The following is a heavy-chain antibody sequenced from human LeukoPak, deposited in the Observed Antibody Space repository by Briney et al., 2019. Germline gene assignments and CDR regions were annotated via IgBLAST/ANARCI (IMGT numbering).Heavy chain of an antibody. CDR1: GFTFSSYA. J-gene: IGHJ4*02. Sequence: GGSLRLSCAASGFTFSSYAMSWVRQSPARGLEWVASISPGGGTTYCADYVKGRFTISRDNSNNTLYVQMNSLRTEDTAVYYCAKVRSGSANWALRIFDNWGQGTLVTVSS. CDR3: AKVRSGSANWALRIFDN. V-gene: IGHV3-23*01. CDR2: ISPGGGTT. D-gene: IGHD1-1*01.